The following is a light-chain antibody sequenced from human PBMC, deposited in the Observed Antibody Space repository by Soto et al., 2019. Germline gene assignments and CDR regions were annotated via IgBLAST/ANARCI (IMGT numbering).Light chain of an antibody. J-gene: IGLJ2*01. CDR2: EVS. V-gene: IGLV2-8*01. CDR3: SSYAGSNNHVL. Sequence: QSALTQPPSASGSPGQSVTISCTGTSSDVGGYHYVSWYQQHPGKAPKLMIYEVSKRPSGVPDRFSGSKSGNTASLTVSGLQAEDEADYNCSSYAGSNNHVLFGVGTKLTVL. CDR1: SSDVGGYHY.